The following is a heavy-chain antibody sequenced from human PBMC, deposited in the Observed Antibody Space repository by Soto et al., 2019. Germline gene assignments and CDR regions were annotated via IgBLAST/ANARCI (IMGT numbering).Heavy chain of an antibody. CDR3: ARDSGYYYDMVDY. V-gene: IGHV3-21*01. J-gene: IGHJ4*02. CDR1: GFTFSSYS. Sequence: EVQLVESGGGLVKPGGSLRLSCAASGFTFSSYSMNWVRQAPGKGLEWVSSISSSSSYIYYADSVKGRFTISRDNAKNSQYLQMNSLRAEDTAVYYCARDSGYYYDMVDYWGQGTLVTVSS. CDR2: ISSSSSYI. D-gene: IGHD3-22*01.